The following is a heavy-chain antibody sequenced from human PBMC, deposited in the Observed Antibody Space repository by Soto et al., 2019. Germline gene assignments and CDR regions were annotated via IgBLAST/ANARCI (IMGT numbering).Heavy chain of an antibody. J-gene: IGHJ6*02. CDR2: IDPSDSYT. Sequence: GESLKISCKGSGYSFTSYWISWVRQMPGKGLEWMGRIDPSDSYTNYSPSFQGHVTISADKSISTAYLQWSSLKASDTAMYYCASRRNYDSSGYGVDYYGMDLWGQGTTVTVSS. CDR1: GYSFTSYW. V-gene: IGHV5-10-1*01. CDR3: ASRRNYDSSGYGVDYYGMDL. D-gene: IGHD3-22*01.